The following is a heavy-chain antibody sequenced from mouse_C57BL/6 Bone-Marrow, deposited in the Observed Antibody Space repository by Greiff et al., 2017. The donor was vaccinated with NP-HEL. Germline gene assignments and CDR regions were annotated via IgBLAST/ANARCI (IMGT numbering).Heavy chain of an antibody. Sequence: VQLKESGAELVRPGASVKLSCTASGFNIKDDYMHWVKQRPEQGLEWIGWIDPENGDTEYASKFQGKATITADTSSNTAYLQLSSRTSEYTAVYYCTTFYGSSLAWFAYWGQGTLVTVSA. D-gene: IGHD1-1*01. CDR1: GFNIKDDY. CDR2: IDPENGDT. J-gene: IGHJ3*01. CDR3: TTFYGSSLAWFAY. V-gene: IGHV14-4*01.